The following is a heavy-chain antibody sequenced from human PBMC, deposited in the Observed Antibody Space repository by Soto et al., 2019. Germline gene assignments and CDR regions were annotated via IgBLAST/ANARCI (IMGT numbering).Heavy chain of an antibody. J-gene: IGHJ3*02. CDR3: ARVGYGDYVGWWAFDI. CDR1: GGTFSSYA. CDR2: IIPIFGTA. D-gene: IGHD4-17*01. V-gene: IGHV1-69*13. Sequence: VSSVKVSCKASGGTFSSYAISWVRQAPGQGLEWMGGIIPIFGTANYAQRFQGRVTITADESTSTAYMELSSLRSEDTAVYYCARVGYGDYVGWWAFDIWGQGTRV.